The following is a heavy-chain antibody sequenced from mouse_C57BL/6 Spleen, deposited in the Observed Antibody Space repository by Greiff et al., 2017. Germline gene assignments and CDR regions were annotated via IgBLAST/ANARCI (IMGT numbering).Heavy chain of an antibody. CDR1: SYTFTSSW. J-gene: IGHJ3*01. D-gene: IGHD1-1*01. CDR3: AREGSYGWFAY. V-gene: IGHV1-64*01. CDR2: IHPNSGST. Sequence: QVQLQQPGAELVKPGASVKLSCKASSYTFTSSWMHWVKQRPGQGLEWIGMIHPNSGSTNYNEKFKSKATLTVDKSSSTAYMQLSSLTSEDSAVYYCAREGSYGWFAYWGQGTLVTVSA.